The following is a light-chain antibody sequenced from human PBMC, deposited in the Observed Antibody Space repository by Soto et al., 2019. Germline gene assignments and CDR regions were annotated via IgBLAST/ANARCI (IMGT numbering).Light chain of an antibody. CDR2: AAS. V-gene: IGKV1-12*01. CDR1: LSICKS. Sequence: IQLTQSPSSISASXGDRVTISCRSRLSICKSLHWYQQKPGIAPKVXXYAASSLQSGVPSRFSGSGSGTDFTLTISSLQPEDFATYYCQQANSFPLTFGGGTKVDIK. J-gene: IGKJ4*01. CDR3: QQANSFPLT.